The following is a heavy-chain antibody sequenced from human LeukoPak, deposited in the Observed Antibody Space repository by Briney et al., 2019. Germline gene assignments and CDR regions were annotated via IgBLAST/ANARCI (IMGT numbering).Heavy chain of an antibody. D-gene: IGHD6-19*01. Sequence: GGSLRLSCAASGFTVSSNYMSWVRQAPGKGLEWVSVIYGGGSIYYADSVKGRFTISRDNSKNTLYLQMNSLRAEDTAVYYCASWPGGWYGEDYWGQGTLVTVSS. CDR2: IYGGGSI. CDR3: ASWPGGWYGEDY. J-gene: IGHJ4*02. V-gene: IGHV3-53*01. CDR1: GFTVSSNY.